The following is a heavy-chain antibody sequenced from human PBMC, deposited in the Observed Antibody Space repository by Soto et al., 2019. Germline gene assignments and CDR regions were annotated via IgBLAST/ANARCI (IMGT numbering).Heavy chain of an antibody. CDR2: IYYSGST. CDR3: ARARADDSSGYYYASDFDY. Sequence: PSETLSLTCTVSGGSISSYYWSWIRQPPGKGLEWIGYIYYSGSTNYNPSLKSRVTISVDTSKNQFSLKLSSVTAADTAVYYCARARADDSSGYYYASDFDYWGQGTLVTVSS. V-gene: IGHV4-59*08. D-gene: IGHD3-22*01. J-gene: IGHJ4*02. CDR1: GGSISSYY.